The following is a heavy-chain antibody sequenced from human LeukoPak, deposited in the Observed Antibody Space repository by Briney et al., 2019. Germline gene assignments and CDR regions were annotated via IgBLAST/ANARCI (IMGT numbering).Heavy chain of an antibody. CDR2: IYYSGST. Sequence: SETLSLTCAVSGGSISSGGYYWSWIRQHPGKGLEWIGYIYYSGSTYYNPSLKSRVTISVDTSKNQFSLKLSSVTAADTAVYYCARDHNNHFDYWGQGTLVTVSS. J-gene: IGHJ4*02. D-gene: IGHD1-14*01. CDR1: GGSISSGGYY. V-gene: IGHV4-31*11. CDR3: ARDHNNHFDY.